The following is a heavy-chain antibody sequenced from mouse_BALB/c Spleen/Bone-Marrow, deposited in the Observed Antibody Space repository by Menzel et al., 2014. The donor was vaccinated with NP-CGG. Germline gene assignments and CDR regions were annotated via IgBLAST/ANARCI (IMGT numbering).Heavy chain of an antibody. J-gene: IGHJ4*01. Sequence: EVKLVESGAELVKPGASVKLSCTASGFNIKDTYMHLVKQRPEQGLEWIGRIDPANGNTKYDPKFQGKATITADTSSNTAYLQLSSLTSEDTAVYYCATLTTVVDAMDYWGQGTSVTVPS. D-gene: IGHD1-1*01. CDR1: GFNIKDTY. V-gene: IGHV14-3*02. CDR2: IDPANGNT. CDR3: ATLTTVVDAMDY.